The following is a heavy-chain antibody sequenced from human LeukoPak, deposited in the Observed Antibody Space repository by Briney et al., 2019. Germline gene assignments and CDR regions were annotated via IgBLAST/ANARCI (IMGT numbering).Heavy chain of an antibody. J-gene: IGHJ3*02. D-gene: IGHD6-6*01. CDR2: ISTDGSST. CDR3: VREYSSSSGRAFDM. CDR1: GFTFSSYW. V-gene: IGHV3-74*01. Sequence: GGSLRLSCAASGFTFSSYWMHWVRQAPGKGLVWVSRISTDGSSTNSADSVKGRLTISRDNAKNTLYLQMNSLRAEDTAVYYCVREYSSSSGRAFDMWGQGTMVTVSS.